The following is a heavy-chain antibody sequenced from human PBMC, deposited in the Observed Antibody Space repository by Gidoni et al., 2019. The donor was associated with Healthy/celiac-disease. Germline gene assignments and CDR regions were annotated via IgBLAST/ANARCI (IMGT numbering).Heavy chain of an antibody. CDR3: ARSEGLSGSLDY. Sequence: QVQLVQSVAEVKKPGSSVTVSCKASGGTFSSYTISWVRQAPGQGLEWVGRLIPILGIANYAQKFQGRVTITADKSTSTAYMELSSLRSEDTAVYYCARSEGLSGSLDYWGQGTLVTVSS. D-gene: IGHD3-10*01. J-gene: IGHJ4*02. V-gene: IGHV1-69*02. CDR2: LIPILGIA. CDR1: GGTFSSYT.